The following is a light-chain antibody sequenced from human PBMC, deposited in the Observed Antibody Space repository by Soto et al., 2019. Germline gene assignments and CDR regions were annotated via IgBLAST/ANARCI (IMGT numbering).Light chain of an antibody. CDR2: DAS. J-gene: IGKJ4*01. V-gene: IGKV1-13*02. CDR1: QGFTSA. CDR3: QQFYSYPFT. Sequence: IQLTQSPSSLSASVGTRVTITCRASQGFTSALAWYQQKPGKPPKLLIYDASAVESGVPSRFSGGLSGTEFTLTISSLQPEDFATYYCQQFYSYPFTFGGGTKVEIK.